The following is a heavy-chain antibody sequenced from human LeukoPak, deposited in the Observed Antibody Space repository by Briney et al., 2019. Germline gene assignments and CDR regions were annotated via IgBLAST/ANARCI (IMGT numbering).Heavy chain of an antibody. J-gene: IGHJ4*02. Sequence: PSETLSLTCTVSGGSISSSSYYWGWIRQPPGKGLEWIGSIYYSGSTYYNPSLKSRVTISVDTSKNQFSLKLSSVTAADTAVYYCARENYGGNSHDYWGQGTLVTVSS. CDR3: ARENYGGNSHDY. V-gene: IGHV4-39*07. CDR2: IYYSGST. CDR1: GGSISSSSYY. D-gene: IGHD4-23*01.